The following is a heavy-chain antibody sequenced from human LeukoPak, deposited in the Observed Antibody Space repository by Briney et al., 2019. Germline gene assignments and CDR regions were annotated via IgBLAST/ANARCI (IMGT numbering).Heavy chain of an antibody. CDR1: GFTFSTYA. CDR3: AKDIRASGWYYFDY. D-gene: IGHD6-19*01. J-gene: IGHJ4*02. CDR2: ISGRSDST. V-gene: IGHV3-23*01. Sequence: GGSLRLSCAASGFTFSTYAMSWVRQAPGKGLEWVSAISGRSDSTYHADSVQGRCTISRDNSKNTLYLQLNSLGAEDTAIYYCAKDIRASGWYYFDYWGQGTLVTVSS.